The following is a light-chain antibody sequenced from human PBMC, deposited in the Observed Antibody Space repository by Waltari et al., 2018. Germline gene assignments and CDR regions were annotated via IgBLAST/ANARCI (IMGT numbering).Light chain of an antibody. J-gene: IGLJ2*01. Sequence: SYALTTPPSIPVSPGQTVRLTCPGAILADKYVTWYQQKSGQSPTLVIYQDNKRPSGLPERFSGSNSGNTATLTISETQTFDEADFYCQAWDITTKVVFGGGTKLTVL. CDR3: QAWDITTKVV. CDR2: QDN. V-gene: IGLV3-1*01. CDR1: ILADKY.